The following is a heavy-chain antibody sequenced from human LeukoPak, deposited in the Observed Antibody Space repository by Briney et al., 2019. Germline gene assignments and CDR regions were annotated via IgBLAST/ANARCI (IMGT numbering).Heavy chain of an antibody. V-gene: IGHV4-30-2*01. J-gene: IGHJ4*02. CDR1: GGSISSGGYY. CDR3: ASGMVRGVIRVDY. D-gene: IGHD3-10*01. CDR2: IYHSGST. Sequence: SETLSLTCTVSGGSISSGGYYWSWIRQPPGKGLEWIGYIYHSGSTYYNPSLKSRVTISVDRSKNQFSLKLSSVTAADTAVYYCASGMVRGVIRVDYWGQGTLVTVSS.